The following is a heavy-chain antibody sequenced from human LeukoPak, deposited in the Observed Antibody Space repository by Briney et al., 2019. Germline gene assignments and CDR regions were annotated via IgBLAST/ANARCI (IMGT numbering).Heavy chain of an antibody. V-gene: IGHV3-23*01. Sequence: GGSLRLSCAASGFTFSRYAMSWVRQAPGEGLEWVSAISGSGGRTYYADSVKGRFTFSRDNSKNTLYLQMNSLRAGDTAVYYCAKEATDSSGYYFDYWGQGTLVTVSS. CDR3: AKEATDSSGYYFDY. CDR1: GFTFSRYA. D-gene: IGHD3-22*01. CDR2: ISGSGGRT. J-gene: IGHJ4*02.